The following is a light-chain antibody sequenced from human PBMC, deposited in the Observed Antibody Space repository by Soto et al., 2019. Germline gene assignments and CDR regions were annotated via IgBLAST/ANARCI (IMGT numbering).Light chain of an antibody. CDR1: QGISRY. Sequence: IQLTQSPSSLSASVGDSVTITCRASQGISRYLSWYQQKPGRAPKLLLSAASTLQSGVPARFSGSGSGTDFTLSITSLQPEEFATYYCQQLNTSPVTFGGGTKVEIK. CDR3: QQLNTSPVT. J-gene: IGKJ4*01. CDR2: AAS. V-gene: IGKV1-9*01.